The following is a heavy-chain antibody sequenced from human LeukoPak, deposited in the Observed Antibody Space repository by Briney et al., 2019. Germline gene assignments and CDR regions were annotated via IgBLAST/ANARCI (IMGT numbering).Heavy chain of an antibody. D-gene: IGHD3-22*01. J-gene: IGHJ4*02. CDR3: ARRGSGYSFDY. CDR1: GGTLSRYF. CDR2: IYTSGSP. Sequence: SETLSLTCTCSGGTLSRYFCRWLRQPPGKELEWIGYIYTSGSPNYKPSLKSRVTISVDPSKNQFSLKLSSVPAADTAVYYCARRGSGYSFDYWGQGTLVTVSS. V-gene: IGHV4-4*09.